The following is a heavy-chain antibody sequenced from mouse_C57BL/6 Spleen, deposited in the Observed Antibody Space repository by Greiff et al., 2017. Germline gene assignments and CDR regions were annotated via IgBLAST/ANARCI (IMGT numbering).Heavy chain of an antibody. CDR1: GFTFSDAW. J-gene: IGHJ2*01. CDR2: IRNKANNHAT. Sequence: EVKLVESGGGLVQPGGSMKLSCAASGFTFSDAWMDWVRQSPEKGLEWVAEIRNKANNHATYYAESVKGRFTISRDDSKSSVYLQMNSLRAEDIGIYYCTRPLPDGYYDYWGQGTTLTVSS. V-gene: IGHV6-6*01. D-gene: IGHD2-3*01. CDR3: TRPLPDGYYDY.